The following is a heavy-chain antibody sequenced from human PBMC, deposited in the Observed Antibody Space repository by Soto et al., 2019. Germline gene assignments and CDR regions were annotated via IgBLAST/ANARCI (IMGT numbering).Heavy chain of an antibody. CDR1: GGSISSSSYY. Sequence: SETLSLTCTVSGGSISSSSYYWGWIRQPPGKGLEWIGSIYYSGSTYYNPSLKSRVTISVDTSKNQFSLKLSSVTAADTAVYYCARNGDYYGSGSYYRSLYNWFDPWGQGTLVTVSS. V-gene: IGHV4-39*01. J-gene: IGHJ5*02. D-gene: IGHD3-10*01. CDR2: IYYSGST. CDR3: ARNGDYYGSGSYYRSLYNWFDP.